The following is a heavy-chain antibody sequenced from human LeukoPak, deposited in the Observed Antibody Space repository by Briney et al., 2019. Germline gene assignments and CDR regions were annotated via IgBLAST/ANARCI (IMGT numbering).Heavy chain of an antibody. D-gene: IGHD3-10*01. CDR3: AKYASGSLVV. V-gene: IGHV4-4*07. J-gene: IGHJ4*02. Sequence: PSETLSLTCTVSGGSIISGYFWSWIRQPAGKGLEWIGRIYNTGSTDFNPSLKSRVTMSVDTSKNQFSLKLSSGTAADTAVYYCAKYASGSLVVWGQGTLVTVSS. CDR1: GGSIISGYF. CDR2: IYNTGST.